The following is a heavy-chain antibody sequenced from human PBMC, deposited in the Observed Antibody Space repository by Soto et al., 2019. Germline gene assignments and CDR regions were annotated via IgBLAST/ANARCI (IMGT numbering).Heavy chain of an antibody. CDR1: GFSFSNAW. V-gene: IGHV3-15*07. CDR3: TTGSVEGV. Sequence: EVQLVESGGGLVKPGGSLRLSCAASGFSFSNAWMNWVRQAPGKGLEWVGRIKRKIDGEATDYAGPVKGRFTVFRDYSKSALYLQMNSLKGDDTAVYYCTTGSVEGVWGQGTTVTVS. D-gene: IGHD2-15*01. CDR2: IKRKIDGEAT. J-gene: IGHJ6*02.